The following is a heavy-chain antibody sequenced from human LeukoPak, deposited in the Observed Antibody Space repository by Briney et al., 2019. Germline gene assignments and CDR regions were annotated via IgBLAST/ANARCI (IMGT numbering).Heavy chain of an antibody. V-gene: IGHV3-30*02. D-gene: IGHD3-16*01. CDR3: ARQDGAHVWGNWFDP. J-gene: IGHJ5*02. CDR2: IRYDGSNK. CDR1: GFTFSSYG. Sequence: PGGSLRLSCAASGFTFSSYGMHWVRQAPGKGLEWVAFIRYDGSNKYYADSVKGRFTISRDNSKNTLYLQMNSLRAEDTAVYYCARQDGAHVWGNWFDPWGQGTLVTVSS.